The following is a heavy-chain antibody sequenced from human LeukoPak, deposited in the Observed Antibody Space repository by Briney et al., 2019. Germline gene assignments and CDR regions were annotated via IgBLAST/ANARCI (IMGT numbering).Heavy chain of an antibody. CDR1: GYTFTSYD. J-gene: IGHJ4*02. CDR2: MNTNSGNT. D-gene: IGHD6-13*01. CDR3: ATAGYSSSWAYDY. V-gene: IGHV1-8*01. Sequence: ASVKVSCKASGYTFTSYDINWVRQATGQGLEWMGWMNTNSGNTGYAQKFQGRVTMTRNTSISTAYMELSSLRSEDTAVYYCATAGYSSSWAYDYWGQGTLVTVSS.